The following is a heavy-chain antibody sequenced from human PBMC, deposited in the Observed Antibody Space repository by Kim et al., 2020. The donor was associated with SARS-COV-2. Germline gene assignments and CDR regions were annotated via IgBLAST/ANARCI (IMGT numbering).Heavy chain of an antibody. D-gene: IGHD3-22*01. J-gene: IGHJ4*02. V-gene: IGHV1-2*02. CDR3: ARGSGITMIVVVNFDY. Sequence: KFQGRVTMTRDTSISTAYMELSRLRSDDTAVYYCARGSGITMIVVVNFDYWGQGTLVTVSS.